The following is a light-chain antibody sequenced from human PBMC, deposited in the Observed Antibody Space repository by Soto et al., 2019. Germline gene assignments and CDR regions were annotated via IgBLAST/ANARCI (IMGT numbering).Light chain of an antibody. CDR3: QPYASSPIT. CDR2: GAS. V-gene: IGKV3-20*01. Sequence: ETVLTQSPGTLSFSPGDRATLSCRASQSVSRNYLAWYQQKPGQAPRLLIHGASIRATGIPDRFSGSGSETDFTLIISRLEPEDFAVYYCQPYASSPITFGQGTRLEIK. J-gene: IGKJ5*01. CDR1: QSVSRNY.